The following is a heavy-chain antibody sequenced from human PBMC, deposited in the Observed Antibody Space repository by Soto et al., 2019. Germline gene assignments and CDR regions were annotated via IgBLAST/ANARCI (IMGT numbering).Heavy chain of an antibody. Sequence: GGSLRLSCAASGFTFSSYAMHWVRQAPGKGLEWVAVISYDGSNKYYADSVKGRFTISRDNSKNTLYLQMNSLRAEDTAVYYCARDRGYYGSGSDGHSIYGMDVWGQGTTVTVSS. CDR3: ARDRGYYGSGSDGHSIYGMDV. J-gene: IGHJ6*02. D-gene: IGHD3-10*01. CDR1: GFTFSSYA. V-gene: IGHV3-30-3*01. CDR2: ISYDGSNK.